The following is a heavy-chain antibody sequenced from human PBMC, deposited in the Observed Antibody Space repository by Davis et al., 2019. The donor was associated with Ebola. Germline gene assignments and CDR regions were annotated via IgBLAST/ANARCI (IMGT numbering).Heavy chain of an antibody. V-gene: IGHV3-21*04. Sequence: GGSLRLSCAASGFTFSSYYMNWVRQAPGKGLEWVSSISSSSNYIYYADSVKGRFTISRDNAKNSLYLQMNSLRAEDTAVYYCAKIWRLWFGELSESLWGQGTLVTVSS. CDR1: GFTFSSYY. CDR3: AKIWRLWFGELSESL. CDR2: ISSSSNYI. D-gene: IGHD3-10*01. J-gene: IGHJ4*02.